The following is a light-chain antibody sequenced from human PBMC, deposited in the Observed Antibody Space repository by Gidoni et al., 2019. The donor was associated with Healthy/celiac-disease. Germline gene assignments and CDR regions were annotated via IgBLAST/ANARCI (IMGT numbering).Light chain of an antibody. CDR1: QSVNSN. Sequence: EIVMTPSPATLSVSPGARATLSCRASQSVNSNLAWYQQKPGQAPRLLIYGASTRATGIPARFSGSGSGTEFTLTISSLQSEDFAVYYCQQYNNWPPYTFGQGTKLEIK. CDR2: GAS. J-gene: IGKJ2*01. V-gene: IGKV3-15*01. CDR3: QQYNNWPPYT.